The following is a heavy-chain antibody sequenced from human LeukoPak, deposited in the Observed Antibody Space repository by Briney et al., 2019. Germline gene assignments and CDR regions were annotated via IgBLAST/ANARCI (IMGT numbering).Heavy chain of an antibody. V-gene: IGHV1-2*02. CDR1: GHTFIRYY. CDR2: INPNSGGT. CDR3: PREGGSSPYYYYGMDV. J-gene: IGHJ6*02. Sequence: ASVTVSCKASGHTFIRYYMHWVRQAPGQRLEWMGWINPNSGGTNYVQKFQGRVTMTRDTSISPAYMELSRLRSNDRAVYYLPREGGSSPYYYYGMDVWSQGTTVTVSS. D-gene: IGHD3-16*01.